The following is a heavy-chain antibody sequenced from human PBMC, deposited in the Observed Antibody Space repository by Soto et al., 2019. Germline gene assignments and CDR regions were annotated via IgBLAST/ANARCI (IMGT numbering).Heavy chain of an antibody. CDR3: AKDRCSGGSCDSWDS. CDR2: ISGSGGRI. D-gene: IGHD2-15*01. CDR1: GFTFNRYA. J-gene: IGHJ4*02. V-gene: IGHV3-23*01. Sequence: EVQVLESGGGLVQPGGSLRLSCTASGFTFNRYAMSWVRQAPGKRLEWVLVISGSGGRIYYAESVKGRFTISRDNSKNMLYLQMNSLRVEDTAMYHCAKDRCSGGSCDSWDSWGQGTPVTVSS.